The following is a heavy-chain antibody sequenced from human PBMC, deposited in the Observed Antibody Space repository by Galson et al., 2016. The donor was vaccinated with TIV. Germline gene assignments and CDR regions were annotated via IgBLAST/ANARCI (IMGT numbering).Heavy chain of an antibody. J-gene: IGHJ3*01. D-gene: IGHD4-23*01. Sequence: SLRLSCAASGFTFSAYAVNWVRQAPGEGLEWISFITYTSATIYYADSVKGRFTVSRDNAKNSLYLQMNSLRAEDTAVYYCARPGNYDGDRRGAFDLWGQGTMVTVSP. V-gene: IGHV3-48*04. CDR1: GFTFSAYA. CDR2: ITYTSATI. CDR3: ARPGNYDGDRRGAFDL.